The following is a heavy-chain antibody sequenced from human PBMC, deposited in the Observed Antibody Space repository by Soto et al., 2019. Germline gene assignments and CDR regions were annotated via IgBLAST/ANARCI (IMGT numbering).Heavy chain of an antibody. CDR3: AKDWKDCRRCRLPQYFFFGMDV. J-gene: IGHJ6*02. V-gene: IGHV3-30*18. CDR2: ISYDGNNE. D-gene: IGHD1-1*01. CDR1: GFNFNNYG. Sequence: SLRLSCAASGFNFNNYGMHWVRQAPGKGPEWVAVISYDGNNEYYADSVEGRFSISRDNSQSTLYLQMNSLTPKDTAVYYCAKDWKDCRRCRLPQYFFFGMDVWGQGTTVTVSS.